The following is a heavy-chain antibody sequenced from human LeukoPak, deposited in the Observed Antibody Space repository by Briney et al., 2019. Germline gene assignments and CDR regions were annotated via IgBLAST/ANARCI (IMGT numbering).Heavy chain of an antibody. V-gene: IGHV1-69*05. CDR1: GGTFSSYA. J-gene: IGHJ3*02. Sequence: GASVKVSXKASGGTFSSYAISWVRQAPGQGLEWMGGIIPIFGTANYAQKFQGRVTITTDESTSTAYMELSSLRSEDTAVYYCARGTPAIFGVVIIHDAFDIWGQGTMVTVSS. CDR2: IIPIFGTA. CDR3: ARGTPAIFGVVIIHDAFDI. D-gene: IGHD3-3*01.